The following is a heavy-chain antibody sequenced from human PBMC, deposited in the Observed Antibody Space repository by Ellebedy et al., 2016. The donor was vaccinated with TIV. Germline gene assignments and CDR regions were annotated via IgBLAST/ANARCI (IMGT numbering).Heavy chain of an antibody. CDR2: ISYDGSNK. D-gene: IGHD4-11*01. Sequence: GESLKISXAASGFTFSSYGMHWVRQAPGKGLEWVAVISYDGSNKYYADSVKGRFTISRDNSKNTLYLQMNSLRAEDTAVYYCAKADYTHNYFDYWGQGTLVTVSS. J-gene: IGHJ4*02. CDR3: AKADYTHNYFDY. CDR1: GFTFSSYG. V-gene: IGHV3-30*18.